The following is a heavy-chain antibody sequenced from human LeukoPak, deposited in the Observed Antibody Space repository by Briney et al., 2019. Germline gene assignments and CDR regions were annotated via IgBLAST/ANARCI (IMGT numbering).Heavy chain of an antibody. Sequence: SETLTLTCTVSGGSITSYYWSWVRQPAGKGLEWIGRTFISGRPTYNPSLKSRVTLSVDTSKNQFSLRLSSVTAADTAVYYCARLKLGGYFDYWGQGTLVTVSS. CDR2: TFISGRP. D-gene: IGHD3-10*01. CDR1: GGSITSYY. CDR3: ARLKLGGYFDY. J-gene: IGHJ4*02. V-gene: IGHV4-4*07.